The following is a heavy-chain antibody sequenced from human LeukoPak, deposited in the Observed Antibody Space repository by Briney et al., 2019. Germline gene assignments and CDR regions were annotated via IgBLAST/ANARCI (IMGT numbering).Heavy chain of an antibody. J-gene: IGHJ4*02. Sequence: GGSLRLSCAASGFTFSSYSMNWVRQAPGKGLEWVSSISSSSSYIYYADSVKGRFTISRDNAKNSLYLQMNSLRAEDTAVYYCARDDHSGSWSIPHFDYWGQGTLVTVSS. D-gene: IGHD6-13*01. CDR2: ISSSSSYI. CDR1: GFTFSSYS. CDR3: ARDDHSGSWSIPHFDY. V-gene: IGHV3-21*01.